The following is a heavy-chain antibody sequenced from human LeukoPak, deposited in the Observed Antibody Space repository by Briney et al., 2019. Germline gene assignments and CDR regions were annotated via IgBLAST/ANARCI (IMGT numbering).Heavy chain of an antibody. Sequence: KPSAPLSFTGASAGTFISGYISSWLRQPAGEVEWRSGIIYNSGRTTYDPSLKSRVTITIDTSKTKFSLKLSSVTAADTAISVCAIFPSDIMTGHEAFDIWGQGTMVTVSS. CDR2: IYNSGRT. V-gene: IGHV4-59*01. CDR1: GTFISGYI. D-gene: IGHD3-9*01. CDR3: AIFPSDIMTGHEAFDI. J-gene: IGHJ3*02.